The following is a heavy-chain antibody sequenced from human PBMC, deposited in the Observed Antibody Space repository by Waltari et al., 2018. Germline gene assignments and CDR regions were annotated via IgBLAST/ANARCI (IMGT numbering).Heavy chain of an antibody. V-gene: IGHV4-38-2*02. CDR3: ARDHSTSWSHDAYDV. Sequence: QVKLQESGPGLVRPSETLSLTCLVSAQSIKRGFYWGWLRLLPGKGLEWIGRVYHSGATYYNPSLSSRVTISVDTSKNQVFLRLASVTAADTGMYYCARDHSTSWSHDAYDVWGPGTMVTVAS. D-gene: IGHD2-2*01. CDR1: AQSIKRGFY. CDR2: VYHSGAT. J-gene: IGHJ3*01.